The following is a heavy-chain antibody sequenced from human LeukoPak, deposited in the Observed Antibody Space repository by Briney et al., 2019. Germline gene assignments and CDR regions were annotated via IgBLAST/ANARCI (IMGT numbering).Heavy chain of an antibody. CDR1: GGSIDSSSYY. CDR2: IYYSGTT. CDR3: ARQRADYFYHYMDV. Sequence: SETLSLTCSVSGGSIDSSSYYWDWIRQPPGKGLEWLGNIYYSGTTFYTSSLKSRVTISTDMSKNQFSLRLTSVTAADTAVYYCARQRADYFYHYMDVWGKGTTVIVSS. V-gene: IGHV4-39*01. J-gene: IGHJ6*03.